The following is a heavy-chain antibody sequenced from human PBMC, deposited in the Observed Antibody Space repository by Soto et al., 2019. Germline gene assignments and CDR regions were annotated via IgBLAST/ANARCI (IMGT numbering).Heavy chain of an antibody. CDR2: IYWDDDK. D-gene: IGHD2-2*01. CDR3: AHSSYCSSTSCYNWFDP. V-gene: IGHV2-5*02. CDR1: GFSLSTSGVG. J-gene: IGHJ5*02. Sequence: SGPTLVNPTQTLALTCTFSGFSLSTSGVGVGWIRQPPGKALEWLALIYWDDDKRYSPSLKSRLTITKDTYKNQVVLTMTNMDPVDTATYYCAHSSYCSSTSCYNWFDPWGQGTLVTVSS.